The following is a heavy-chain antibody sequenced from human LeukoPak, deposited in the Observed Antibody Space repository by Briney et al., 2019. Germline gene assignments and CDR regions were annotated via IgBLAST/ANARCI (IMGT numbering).Heavy chain of an antibody. V-gene: IGHV1-2*06. D-gene: IGHD3-3*01. CDR2: INPNTGDT. CDR3: ARVQVGITSTAFDV. J-gene: IGHJ3*01. CDR1: GYRFTADY. Sequence: GASVKVSCKASGYRFTADYMQWVRQAPGQGLEWMGRINPNTGDTKFAEKFQGRVTMTRDTSLSTAYMEVSSLRSDDTAVYYCARVQVGITSTAFDVWGQGTMVIVSS.